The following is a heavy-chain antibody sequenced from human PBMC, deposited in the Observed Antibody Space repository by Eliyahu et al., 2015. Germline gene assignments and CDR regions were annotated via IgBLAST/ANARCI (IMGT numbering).Heavy chain of an antibody. CDR1: GGSFXGYY. J-gene: IGHJ4*02. V-gene: IGHV4-34*01. CDR3: ARGRRGYSLELPFDY. CDR2: INHSGST. Sequence: QVQLQQWGAGLLKPSETLSXXCXVYGGSFXGYYXXWXRQPPGKGLEWIGEINHSGSTNYNPSLKSRVTISVDTSKNQFSLKLSSVTAADTAVYYCARGRRGYSLELPFDYWGQGTLVTVSS. D-gene: IGHD1-7*01.